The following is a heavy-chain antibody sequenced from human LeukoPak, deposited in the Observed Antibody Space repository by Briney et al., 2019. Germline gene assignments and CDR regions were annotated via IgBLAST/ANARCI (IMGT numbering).Heavy chain of an antibody. CDR2: INHSGST. CDR1: GGSFRGYY. V-gene: IGHV4-34*01. D-gene: IGHD2-15*01. CDR3: ARGSGHCSGGSCCGDY. Sequence: SEPLSLTCAVYGGSFRGYYWSWIRQPPGKGLEWIGEINHSGSTNYNPSLKSRVTISVDTSKNQFSLKLSSVTAADTAVYYCARGSGHCSGGSCCGDYWGQGTLVTVSS. J-gene: IGHJ4*02.